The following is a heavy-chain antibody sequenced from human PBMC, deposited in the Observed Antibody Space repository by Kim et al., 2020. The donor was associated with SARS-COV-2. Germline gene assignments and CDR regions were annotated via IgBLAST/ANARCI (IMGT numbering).Heavy chain of an antibody. J-gene: IGHJ5*02. D-gene: IGHD3-10*01. CDR1: GYTLTELS. CDR2: FDPEDGET. CDR3: ATDRGLYYYGSGSPNWFDP. V-gene: IGHV1-24*01. Sequence: ASVKVSCKVSGYTLTELSMHWVRQAPGKGLEWMGVFDPEDGETIYAQKFQGRVTMTEDTSTDTAYMELSSLRSEDTAVYYFATDRGLYYYGSGSPNWFDPWGQGTLVTVSS.